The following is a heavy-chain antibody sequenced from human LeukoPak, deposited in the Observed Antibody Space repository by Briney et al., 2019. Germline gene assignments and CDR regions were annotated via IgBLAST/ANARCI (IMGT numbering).Heavy chain of an antibody. CDR3: ARDREWELLLFDY. Sequence: SETLSLTCTVSGGSISSSSYYWGWIRQPPGKGLEWIGSIYYSGSTYYNPSLKSRVTISVDTSKNQFSLKLSSVTAADTAVYYCARDREWELLLFDYWGQGTLVTVSS. CDR1: GGSISSSSYY. J-gene: IGHJ4*02. CDR2: IYYSGST. V-gene: IGHV4-39*07. D-gene: IGHD1-26*01.